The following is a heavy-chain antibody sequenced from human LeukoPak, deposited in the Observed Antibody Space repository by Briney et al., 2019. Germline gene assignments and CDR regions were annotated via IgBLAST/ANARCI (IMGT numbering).Heavy chain of an antibody. CDR2: ISYDGSNK. Sequence: PGGSLRLSCAASGFTFSSYAMHWVRQAPGKGLEWVAVISYDGSNKYYADSVKGRFTISRDNSKNTLYLQMNSLRAEDTAVYYCARDRDSGWYSFDYWGQGTLVTVSS. CDR1: GFTFSSYA. CDR3: ARDRDSGWYSFDY. J-gene: IGHJ4*02. V-gene: IGHV3-30-3*01. D-gene: IGHD6-19*01.